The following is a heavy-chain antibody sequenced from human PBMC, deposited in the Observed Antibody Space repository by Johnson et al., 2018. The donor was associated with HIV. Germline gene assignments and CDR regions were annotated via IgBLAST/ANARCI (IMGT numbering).Heavy chain of an antibody. CDR2: INWNGGST. D-gene: IGHD6-13*01. CDR1: GLSFDDYG. V-gene: IGHV3-20*04. Sequence: VQLVESGGGVVRPGGSLRLSCAASGLSFDDYGMSWVRQAPGKGLEWVSGINWNGGSTGYADSVKGRFTISRDNSKNTLYLQMNSLRAEDTAVYYCAKCIWGSSLIDAFDIWGQGTLVTVSA. J-gene: IGHJ3*02. CDR3: AKCIWGSSLIDAFDI.